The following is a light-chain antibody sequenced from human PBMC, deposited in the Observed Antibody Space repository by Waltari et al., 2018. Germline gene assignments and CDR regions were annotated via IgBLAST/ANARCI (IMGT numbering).Light chain of an antibody. V-gene: IGKV1-39*01. CDR2: AAS. Sequence: DIQMTQSPSSLSASVGDRVTITCRASQSISSYLYWYQQKPGKAPNLLIYAASSLQSGVPSRFSGSCSGTDFTLTISILQPEDFATYYCQQSYSTRRTFGGGTKVEIK. CDR1: QSISSY. CDR3: QQSYSTRRT. J-gene: IGKJ4*01.